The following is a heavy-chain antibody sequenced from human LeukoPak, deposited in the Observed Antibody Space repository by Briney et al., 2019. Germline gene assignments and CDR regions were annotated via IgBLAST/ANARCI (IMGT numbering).Heavy chain of an antibody. CDR2: IYYSGST. CDR3: ARARSPSVIVVVPAAHFDY. V-gene: IGHV4-31*03. CDR1: GGSISSGGYY. D-gene: IGHD2-2*01. J-gene: IGHJ4*02. Sequence: SETLSLTCTVSGGSISSGGYYWSWIRQHPGKGLEWIGYIYYSGSTYYNPSLKSRVTISVDTSKNQFSLKLSPVTAADTAVYYCARARSPSVIVVVPAAHFDYWGQGTLVTVSS.